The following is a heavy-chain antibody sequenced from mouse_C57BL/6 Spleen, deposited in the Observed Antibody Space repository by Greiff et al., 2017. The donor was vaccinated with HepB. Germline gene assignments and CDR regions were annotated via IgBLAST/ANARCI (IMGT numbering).Heavy chain of an antibody. CDR1: GFSFTDYN. Sequence: EVQLQQSGPELVKPGASVKISCKASGFSFTDYNLNWVKQRNGKSLEWIGVINPNNDTTSYNQKFKGKATLTVDQSSSTAYMPLNSLTSEDSAVYYCARGQYDDEWFAYWGQGTLVTVSA. J-gene: IGHJ3*01. CDR2: INPNNDTT. D-gene: IGHD2-10*02. V-gene: IGHV1-39*01. CDR3: ARGQYDDEWFAY.